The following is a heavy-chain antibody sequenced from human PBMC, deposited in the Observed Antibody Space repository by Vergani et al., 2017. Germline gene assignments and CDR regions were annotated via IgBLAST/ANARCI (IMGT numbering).Heavy chain of an antibody. CDR2: IIPVLGKT. Sequence: QVQLVQSGAEVKKPGSSVKVSCKASGATFRSNTISWVRQVPGQGLEWMGRIIPVLGKTKYAQDFQGRLTITADTSTSTAYMELTSLRSQDTAVYYCARDPRGYGGDPEDYYYGMDVWGQGTTVTDSS. CDR3: ARDPRGYGGDPEDYYYGMDV. V-gene: IGHV1-69*08. CDR1: GATFRSNT. J-gene: IGHJ6*02. D-gene: IGHD2-21*02.